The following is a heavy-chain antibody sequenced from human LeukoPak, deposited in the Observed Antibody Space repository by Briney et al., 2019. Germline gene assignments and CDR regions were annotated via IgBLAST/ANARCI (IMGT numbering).Heavy chain of an antibody. CDR3: ARKSGNYDSSGYYYYFDY. CDR2: IFYSGST. J-gene: IGHJ4*02. CDR1: GGSISSYY. V-gene: IGHV4-59*12. Sequence: SETLSLTCTVSGGSISSYYWNWIRQPPGKGLEWIGYIFYSGSTNYNPSLKSRVTISVDKSKNQFSLKLSSVTAADTAVYYCARKSGNYDSSGYYYYFDYWGQGTLVTVSS. D-gene: IGHD3-22*01.